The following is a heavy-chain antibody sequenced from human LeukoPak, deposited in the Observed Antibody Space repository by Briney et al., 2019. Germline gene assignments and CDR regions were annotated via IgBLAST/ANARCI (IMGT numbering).Heavy chain of an antibody. J-gene: IGHJ5*02. CDR3: ATLPYYCSSTSCYSRWGFDP. D-gene: IGHD2-2*02. CDR1: GGTFSSYA. CDR2: IIPIFGTA. Sequence: ASVKVSCKASGGTFSSYAISWVGQAPGQGLEWMGGIIPIFGTANYAQKLQGRVTITTDESTSTAYMELSSLRSEDTAVYYCATLPYYCSSTSCYSRWGFDPWGQGTLVTVSS. V-gene: IGHV1-69*05.